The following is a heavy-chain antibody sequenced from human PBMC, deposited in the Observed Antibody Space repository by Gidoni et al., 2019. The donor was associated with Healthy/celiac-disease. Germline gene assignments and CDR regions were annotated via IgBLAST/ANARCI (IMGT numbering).Heavy chain of an antibody. V-gene: IGHV3-49*04. CDR1: GFPVGDYA. Sequence: EVQLVESGGGLVQPGRSLRLSCTASGFPVGDYAMSWVRQAPGKGREWVGFIRSKAYGGTTEYAASVKGRFTISRDDSKSIAYLKMNSLKTEDTAVYYCTRARWYCSGGSCASPRFDYWGQGTLVTVSS. D-gene: IGHD2-15*01. J-gene: IGHJ4*02. CDR3: TRARWYCSGGSCASPRFDY. CDR2: IRSKAYGGTT.